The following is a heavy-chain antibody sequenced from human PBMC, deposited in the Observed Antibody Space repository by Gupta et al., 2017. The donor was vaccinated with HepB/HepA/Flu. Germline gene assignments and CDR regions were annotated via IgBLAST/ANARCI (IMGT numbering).Heavy chain of an antibody. CDR2: INHSGST. V-gene: IGHV4-34*01. J-gene: IGHJ5*02. CDR1: GWSFSGYY. Sequence: QVQLQQWGAGMLKPSETLSLTCAVYGWSFSGYYWSWIRQPPGEGLEWIGEINHSGSTNYNPSLKSRVTISVDTSKNQFSLKLSSVTAADTAVYYCARDRPRVGTTVTTPNGWFDPWGQGTLVTVSS. D-gene: IGHD4-11*01. CDR3: ARDRPRVGTTVTTPNGWFDP.